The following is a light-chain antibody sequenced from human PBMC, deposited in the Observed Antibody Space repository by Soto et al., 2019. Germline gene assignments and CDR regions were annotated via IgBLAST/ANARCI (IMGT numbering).Light chain of an antibody. Sequence: QSVLTQPASVSGSPGQSITISCTGTSSDVGGYNYVSWYQQHPGKAPKLMIYDVSNRPSGVSNRFSGSKSGNTASLTISGLQAEDVADYYCSSYTSSSTLEVVFGGGTQLTDL. V-gene: IGLV2-14*01. CDR2: DVS. CDR3: SSYTSSSTLEVV. J-gene: IGLJ2*01. CDR1: SSDVGGYNY.